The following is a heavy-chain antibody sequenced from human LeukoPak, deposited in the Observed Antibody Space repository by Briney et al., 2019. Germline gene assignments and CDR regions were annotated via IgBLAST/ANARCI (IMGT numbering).Heavy chain of an antibody. CDR3: ARNRYCSGGSCSPRQYYGMDV. J-gene: IGHJ6*02. D-gene: IGHD2-15*01. CDR2: INPSGGST. V-gene: IGHV1-46*01. CDR1: GYTFTSYY. Sequence: ASVKVSCKASGYTFTSYYIHWVRQAPGHGLEWMGIINPSGGSTSYAQKFQGRVTMTRDTSTSTVYMELSSLRSEDTAVYYCARNRYCSGGSCSPRQYYGMDVWGQGTTVTVSS.